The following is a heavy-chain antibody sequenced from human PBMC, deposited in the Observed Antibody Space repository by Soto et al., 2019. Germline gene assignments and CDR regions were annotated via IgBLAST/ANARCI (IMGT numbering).Heavy chain of an antibody. V-gene: IGHV4-34*01. D-gene: IGHD5-18*01. J-gene: IGHJ4*02. CDR3: ARAPQSRDGYNEGAGFDY. CDR1: GGSFSGYY. CDR2: INHSGST. Sequence: SETLSLTCAVYGGSFSGYYWSWIRQPPGKXLEWIGEINHSGSTNYNPSLKSRVTISVDTSKNQFSLKLSSVTAADTAVYYCARAPQSRDGYNEGAGFDYWGQGTLVTVSS.